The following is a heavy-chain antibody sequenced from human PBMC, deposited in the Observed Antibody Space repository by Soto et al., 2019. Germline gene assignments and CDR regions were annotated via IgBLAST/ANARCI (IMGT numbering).Heavy chain of an antibody. CDR1: GGSISSYY. D-gene: IGHD5-12*01. Sequence: SETLSLTCTVSGGSISSYYWSWIRQTPGKGLEWIGYIYYTGTSNYNPSLKSRVTISLDTSKNQFSLNLNSVTATDTAVYYCARGIPTWIYLFDSWGQGTLVTVSS. CDR3: ARGIPTWIYLFDS. V-gene: IGHV4-59*01. J-gene: IGHJ4*02. CDR2: IYYTGTS.